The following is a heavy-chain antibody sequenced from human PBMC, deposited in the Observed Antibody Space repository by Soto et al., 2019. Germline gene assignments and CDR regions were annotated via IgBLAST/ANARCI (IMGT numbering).Heavy chain of an antibody. CDR1: GFTFSSYA. Sequence: VGSLRLSCAASGFTFSSYAMHWVRQAPGKGLEWVAVISYDGSNKYYADSAKGRFTISRDNSKNTLYLQMNSLRAEDTAVYYCARDLHYYDSSGYSPYFDYWGQGTLVTVSS. D-gene: IGHD3-22*01. CDR3: ARDLHYYDSSGYSPYFDY. J-gene: IGHJ4*02. V-gene: IGHV3-30-3*01. CDR2: ISYDGSNK.